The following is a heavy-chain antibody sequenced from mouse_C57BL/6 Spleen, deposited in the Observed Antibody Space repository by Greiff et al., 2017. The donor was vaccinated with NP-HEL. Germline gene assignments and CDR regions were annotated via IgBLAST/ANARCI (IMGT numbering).Heavy chain of an antibody. J-gene: IGHJ4*01. CDR2: FHPYNDDT. V-gene: IGHV1-47*01. CDR3: ARGDGYYGYAMDD. Sequence: VKLVESGAELVKPGASVKMSCKASGYTFTTYPIEWMKQNHGKSLEWIGNFHPYNDDTKYNEKFKGKATLTVEKSSSTVYLELSRLTSDDSAVYYCARGDGYYGYAMDDWGQGTSVTVSS. D-gene: IGHD2-3*01. CDR1: GYTFTTYP.